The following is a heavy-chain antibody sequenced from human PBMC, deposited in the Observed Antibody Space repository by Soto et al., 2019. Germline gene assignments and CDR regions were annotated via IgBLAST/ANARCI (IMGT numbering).Heavy chain of an antibody. V-gene: IGHV3-72*01. CDR1: GFTFSDHY. D-gene: IGHD1-26*01. CDR2: IRNRANSHTT. CDR3: TLERIVGGTWDY. Sequence: EVQLVESGGGLVQPGGSLRLPCAASGFTFSDHYMDWVRQSPGKGLEWVGRIRNRANSHTTVYAASVKGRFTISRDDSKNSVFLEMNSLKTEDTAVYCATLERIVGGTWDYWGQGTLVTVSS. J-gene: IGHJ4*02.